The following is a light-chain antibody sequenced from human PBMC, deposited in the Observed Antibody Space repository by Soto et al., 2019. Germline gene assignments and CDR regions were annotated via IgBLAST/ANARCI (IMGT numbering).Light chain of an antibody. CDR3: CSYAGSYTLL. V-gene: IGLV2-11*01. CDR1: SSDVGAYNY. J-gene: IGLJ2*01. Sequence: QSVLTQPRSVSGSPGQSVTISCTGTSSDVGAYNYVSWFQQHPGKAPKLMMSDVSKRPSGVPDRFSGSKSGTTASLTISGFQAEDEADYYCCSYAGSYTLLFGGGTKVTVL. CDR2: DVS.